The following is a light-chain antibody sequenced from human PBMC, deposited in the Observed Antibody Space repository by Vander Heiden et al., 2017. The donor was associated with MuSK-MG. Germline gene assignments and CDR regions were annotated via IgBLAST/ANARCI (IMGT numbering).Light chain of an antibody. J-gene: IGKJ4*01. Sequence: EVLLKQSSATMRLAQGERAALACRRSQNIGRYLPWYQQKPGQAPRLLIYDASNRVTGIPARFSGSGYGTDFTLSISSLETEDFAVYYCQQRSNWPPVLTFGGGTKVEIK. CDR3: QQRSNWPPVLT. CDR2: DAS. CDR1: QNIGRY. V-gene: IGKV3-11*01.